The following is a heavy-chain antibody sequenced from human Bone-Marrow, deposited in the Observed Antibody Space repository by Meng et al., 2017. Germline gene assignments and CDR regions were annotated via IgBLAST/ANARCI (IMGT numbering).Heavy chain of an antibody. V-gene: IGHV1-69*06. CDR1: GGTFSSYA. CDR3: ARDKIHYYDSSGYYSRDAFDI. J-gene: IGHJ3*02. D-gene: IGHD3-22*01. Sequence: QAEVVQSGAEVKKPGSSVKVACKASGGTFSSYAISWVRQAPGQGLEWMGGIIPIFGTANYAQKFQGRVTITADKSTSTAYMELSSLRSEDTAVYYCARDKIHYYDSSGYYSRDAFDIWGQGTMVTVSS. CDR2: IIPIFGTA.